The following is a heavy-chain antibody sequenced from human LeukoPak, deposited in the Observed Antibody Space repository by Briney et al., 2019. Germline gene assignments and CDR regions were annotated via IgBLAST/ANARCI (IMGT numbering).Heavy chain of an antibody. J-gene: IGHJ3*02. CDR3: ARDHPTGDCDSSGYYYVGAFDI. CDR2: IIPIFGTA. D-gene: IGHD3-22*01. V-gene: IGHV1-69*05. CDR1: GGTFSSYA. Sequence: SVKVSCKASGGTFSSYAISWVRQAPGRGLEWMGGIIPIFGTANYAQKFQGRVTITTDESTSTAYMELSSLRSEDTAVYYCARDHPTGDCDSSGYYYVGAFDIWGQGTMVTVSS.